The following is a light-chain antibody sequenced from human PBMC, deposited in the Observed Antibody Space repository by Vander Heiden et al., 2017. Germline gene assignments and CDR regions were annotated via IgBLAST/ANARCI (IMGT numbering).Light chain of an antibody. CDR3: SSYTSSSTLV. Sequence: SLTQPASVSGSPGQSIALSCTGTSSDVGGYNSVSWYQQHPGKAPKLVIYDVTYRPSGVSNRFSGSKSGNTASLTISGLQNEDEADYYCSSYTSSSTLVFGTGTKVTVL. CDR1: SSDVGGYNS. J-gene: IGLJ1*01. V-gene: IGLV2-14*03. CDR2: DVT.